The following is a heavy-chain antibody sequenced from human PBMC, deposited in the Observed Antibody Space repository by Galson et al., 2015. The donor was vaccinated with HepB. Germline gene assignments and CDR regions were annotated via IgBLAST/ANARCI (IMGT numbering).Heavy chain of an antibody. CDR1: GGSISSGGYY. Sequence: LSLTCTVSGGSISSGGYYWSWIRQHPGKGLEWIGYIYYSGSTYYNPSLKSRVTISVDTSKNQFSLKLSSVTAADTAVYYCARDNLRGERVRAFDIWGQGTMVTVSS. D-gene: IGHD4-17*01. V-gene: IGHV4-31*03. J-gene: IGHJ3*02. CDR2: IYYSGST. CDR3: ARDNLRGERVRAFDI.